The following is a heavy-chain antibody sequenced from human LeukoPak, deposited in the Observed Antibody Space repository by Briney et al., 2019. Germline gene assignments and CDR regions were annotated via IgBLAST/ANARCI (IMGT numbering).Heavy chain of an antibody. CDR2: IIPIFGTA. CDR1: GGTFSSYA. J-gene: IGHJ4*02. CDR3: ASYYYDSSGYFY. D-gene: IGHD3-22*01. Sequence: SVKVSCKASGGTFSSYAISWVRQAPGQGLEWMGGIIPIFGTANYAQKFQGRVTITADESTSTAYMELSSLRSEDTAVYYCASYYYDSSGYFYWGQGTLVTVSS. V-gene: IGHV1-69*13.